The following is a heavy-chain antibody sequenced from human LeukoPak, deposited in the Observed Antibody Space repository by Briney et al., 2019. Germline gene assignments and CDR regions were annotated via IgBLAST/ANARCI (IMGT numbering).Heavy chain of an antibody. V-gene: IGHV1-18*01. Sequence: ASVKVSFKASVYTFTIYGISWVRQAPGPGLEWMGLISAYNGNTNYAQKLQGRVTMTTDTSTSTAYMELRSLRSDDTAVYYCARVDGLNIHYFDYWGQGTLVTVSS. CDR2: ISAYNGNT. D-gene: IGHD1/OR15-1a*01. CDR3: ARVDGLNIHYFDY. J-gene: IGHJ4*02. CDR1: VYTFTIYG.